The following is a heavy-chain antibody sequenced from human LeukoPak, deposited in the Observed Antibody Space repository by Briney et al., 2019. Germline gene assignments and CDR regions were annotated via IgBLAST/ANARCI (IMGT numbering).Heavy chain of an antibody. CDR2: MNEDGSEI. D-gene: IGHD2-8*01. J-gene: IGHJ3*01. CDR3: ARGVCAFDV. Sequence: PGGSLRLSCAASGFTFSGYWMTWVRQAPGTGLEWVTYMNEDGSEIYYVDSVKGRFTISRDNGKNSLYLQMNSLRADDTAVYYCARGVCAFDVWGQGTMVTVSS. CDR1: GFTFSGYW. V-gene: IGHV3-7*01.